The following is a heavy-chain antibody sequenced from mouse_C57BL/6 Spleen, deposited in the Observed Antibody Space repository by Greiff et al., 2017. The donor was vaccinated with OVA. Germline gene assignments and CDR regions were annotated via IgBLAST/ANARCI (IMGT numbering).Heavy chain of an antibody. D-gene: IGHD1-1*01. CDR1: GYTFTSYW. V-gene: IGHV1-55*01. CDR3: TRTDYYGSSYGAY. J-gene: IGHJ3*01. CDR2: IYPGSGST. Sequence: QVQLKQPGAELVKPGASVKMSCTASGYTFTSYWITWVKQRPGHGLEWIGDIYPGSGSTNYNDKFKSKATLTVDTASSTACMQLSSLTAEDSAVYYWTRTDYYGSSYGAYGGQGTLVTVSA.